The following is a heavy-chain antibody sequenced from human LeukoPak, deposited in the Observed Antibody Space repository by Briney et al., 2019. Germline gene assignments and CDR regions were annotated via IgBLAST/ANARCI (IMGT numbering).Heavy chain of an antibody. J-gene: IGHJ4*02. D-gene: IGHD6-19*01. CDR1: GFSLSTYW. CDR2: INPAGTET. Sequence: PGGSPRLSCAASGFSLSTYWVTWVRQAPGTGLEWVANINPAGTETYYVEPVKGRFTISRDNAKNLVYLQMNNLRAEDSAVYHCGRFGYVAGVDLWGQGTLVTVSS. V-gene: IGHV3-7*01. CDR3: GRFGYVAGVDL.